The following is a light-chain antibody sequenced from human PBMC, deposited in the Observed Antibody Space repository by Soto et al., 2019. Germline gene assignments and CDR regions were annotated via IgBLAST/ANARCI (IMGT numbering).Light chain of an antibody. CDR1: SPNLGANSH. V-gene: IGLV1-40*01. CDR2: GNT. J-gene: IGLJ2*01. Sequence: QSVLTQPPSVSGAPGQRVTISPPGSSPNLGANSHLHRYQQPPGTAPQLLISGNTNRPSGVPDRFSGSKSGTSASLAITGLQAEDEADYYCQSYDSSLSVVVFGGGTKLTVL. CDR3: QSYDSSLSVVV.